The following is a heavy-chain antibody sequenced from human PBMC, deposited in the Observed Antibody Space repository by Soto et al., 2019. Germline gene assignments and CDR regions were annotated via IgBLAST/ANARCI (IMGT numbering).Heavy chain of an antibody. V-gene: IGHV4-31*03. Sequence: QVQLQESGPGLVKPSQTLSLTCTVSGGSISTGGYYWNWIRQHPGKGLEWIGYFYYSGSTYYNPSPKSRVTISVNTSKNQFSLKLSSVTAADKAVYYCARSVFPWGQGTLVTVSS. J-gene: IGHJ5*02. CDR2: FYYSGST. CDR3: ARSVFP. CDR1: GGSISTGGYY.